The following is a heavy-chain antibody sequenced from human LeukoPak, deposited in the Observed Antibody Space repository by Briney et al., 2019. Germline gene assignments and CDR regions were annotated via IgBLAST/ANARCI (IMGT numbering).Heavy chain of an antibody. CDR2: INPNSGGT. J-gene: IGHJ5*02. Sequence: ASVKVSCKASGYTFTGYYMHWVRQAPGQGLEWMGWINPNSGGTNYAQKFQGRVTMTRDTSISTAYMELSRLRSDDTAVYYCARDQPYCSGGSCYPSWFDPWGQGTLVTLSS. D-gene: IGHD2-15*01. CDR3: ARDQPYCSGGSCYPSWFDP. CDR1: GYTFTGYY. V-gene: IGHV1-2*02.